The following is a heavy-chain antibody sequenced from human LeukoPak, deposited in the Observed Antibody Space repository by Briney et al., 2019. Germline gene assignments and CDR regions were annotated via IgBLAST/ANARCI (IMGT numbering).Heavy chain of an antibody. J-gene: IGHJ4*02. CDR3: ARSRSGSVAGTSDY. V-gene: IGHV3-23*01. CDR1: GFTFSRYA. CDR2: VSTDGDT. D-gene: IGHD6-19*01. Sequence: GGALRLSCAAYGFTFSRYAMSWVRQAPGKGLEWVSSVSTDGDTYYTDSVKGRFTISRDTSGDTLFLQMTSLRAEDTALYYCARSRSGSVAGTSDYWGQGTLVIVSS.